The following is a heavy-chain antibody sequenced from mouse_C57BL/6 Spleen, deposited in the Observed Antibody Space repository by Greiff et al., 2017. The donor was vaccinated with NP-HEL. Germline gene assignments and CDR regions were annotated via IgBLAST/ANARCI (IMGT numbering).Heavy chain of an antibody. V-gene: IGHV1-64*01. D-gene: IGHD1-1*01. CDR3: ARDGYYGSSYGYFDV. CDR1: GYTFTSYW. CDR2: IHPNSGST. J-gene: IGHJ1*03. Sequence: QVQLQQPGAELVKPGASVKLSCKASGYTFTSYWMHWVKQRPGQGLEWIGMIHPNSGSTNYNETFKSKATLTVDKSSSTAYMQLSSLTSEDSAVYYWARDGYYGSSYGYFDVWGTGTTVTVSS.